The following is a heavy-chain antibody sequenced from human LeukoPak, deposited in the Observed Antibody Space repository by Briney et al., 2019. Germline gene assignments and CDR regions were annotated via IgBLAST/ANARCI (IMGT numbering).Heavy chain of an antibody. CDR3: ARGYSSTYRIDY. CDR1: GYTFTNYY. Sequence: APVKVSCKASGYTFTNYYMHWVRQAPGQGLEWMGIINPSGNSTRYEQKFQDRVTMTRETSTRTVYMELSSLRSEDTAVYYCARGYSSTYRIDYWGQGTLVTVSS. V-gene: IGHV1-46*01. CDR2: INPSGNST. J-gene: IGHJ4*02. D-gene: IGHD2/OR15-2a*01.